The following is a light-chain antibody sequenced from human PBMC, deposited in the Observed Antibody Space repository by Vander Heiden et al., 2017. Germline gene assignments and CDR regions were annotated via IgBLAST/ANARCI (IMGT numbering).Light chain of an antibody. V-gene: IGLV3-21*03. J-gene: IGLJ3*02. CDR1: NIESKR. CDR3: QVWERSSDHLWV. CDR2: DDR. Sequence: SYVLPQPPSVSVAPGTTARITCGGNNIESKRVNWYQLRPGQAPVLVVYDDRDRPSGIPERLAGSNSGNTATMTISRVEAGDEADYYCQVWERSSDHLWVFGGGTKLTVL.